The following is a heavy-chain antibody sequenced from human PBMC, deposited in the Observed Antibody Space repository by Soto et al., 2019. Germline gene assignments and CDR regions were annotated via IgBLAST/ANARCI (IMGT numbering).Heavy chain of an antibody. CDR1: GGSISSTNW. J-gene: IGHJ5*02. Sequence: QVQLRESGPGLVKTSGTLSLTCVVSGGSISSTNWWTWVRQPPGKGLEWIGEIYHSGRPTFSPSLRGRATISVDKSNNQFSLRLRSVTAADTAVYYCATLPTRIVVALLPIPTWGQGILVTVSS. V-gene: IGHV4-4*02. CDR3: ATLPTRIVVALLPIPT. D-gene: IGHD2-21*01. CDR2: IYHSGRP.